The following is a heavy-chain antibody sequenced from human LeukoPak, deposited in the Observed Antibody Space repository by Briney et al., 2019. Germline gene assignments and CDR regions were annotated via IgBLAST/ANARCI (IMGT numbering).Heavy chain of an antibody. CDR1: GGTFSSYA. CDR3: ARAHCSGGSCYSRYGMDV. CDR2: IIPIFGTA. J-gene: IGHJ6*02. D-gene: IGHD2-15*01. V-gene: IGHV1-69*01. Sequence: SVKVSCKASGGTFSSYAISWVRQAPGQGLEWMGGIIPIFGTANYAQKFQGRVTITADESTSTAYMELGSLRSEDTAVYYCARAHCSGGSCYSRYGMDVWGQGTTVTVSS.